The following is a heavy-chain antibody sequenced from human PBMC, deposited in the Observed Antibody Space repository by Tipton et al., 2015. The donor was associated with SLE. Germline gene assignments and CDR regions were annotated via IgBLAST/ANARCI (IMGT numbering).Heavy chain of an antibody. D-gene: IGHD2-21*01. CDR2: IDSSSTYI. CDR3: AKDDCGGDCYPAEYFQH. Sequence: SLRLSCAASGFTFSSYGMHWVRLAPGKGLEWVSSIDSSSTYISYAASVEGRFTISRGNPKNSLFLHMNSLRAEDAAVYYCAKDDCGGDCYPAEYFQHWGQGTLVTVSS. CDR1: GFTFSSYG. V-gene: IGHV3-21*01. J-gene: IGHJ1*01.